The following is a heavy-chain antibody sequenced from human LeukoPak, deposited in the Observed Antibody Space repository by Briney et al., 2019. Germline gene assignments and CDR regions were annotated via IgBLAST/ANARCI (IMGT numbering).Heavy chain of an antibody. CDR1: GFTFSSYG. D-gene: IGHD3-22*01. CDR2: IRYDGSNK. CDR3: ARGRRKGITMIVVVKVCPYFDY. J-gene: IGHJ4*02. Sequence: GGSLRLSCAASGFTFSSYGMHWVRQAPGKGLEWVAFIRYDGSNKYYADSVKGRFTISRDNSKNTLYLQMNSLRAEDTAVYYCARGRRKGITMIVVVKVCPYFDYWGQGTLVTVSS. V-gene: IGHV3-30*02.